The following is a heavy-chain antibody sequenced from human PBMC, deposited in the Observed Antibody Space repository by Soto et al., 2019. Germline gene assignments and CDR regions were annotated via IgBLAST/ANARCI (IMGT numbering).Heavy chain of an antibody. CDR1: GFTFSSYA. CDR3: AKGSRRDGYNRPNTYYYYGMDV. Sequence: HPGGSLRLSCAASGFTFSSYAMSWVRQAPGKGLEWVSAISGSGGSTYYADSVKGRFTISRDNSKNTLYLQMNSLRAEDTAVYYCAKGSRRDGYNRPNTYYYYGMDVWGQGTTVTVSS. CDR2: ISGSGGST. D-gene: IGHD5-12*01. J-gene: IGHJ6*02. V-gene: IGHV3-23*01.